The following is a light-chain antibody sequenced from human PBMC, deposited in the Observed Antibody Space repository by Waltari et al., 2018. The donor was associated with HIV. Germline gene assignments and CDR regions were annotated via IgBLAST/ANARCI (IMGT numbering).Light chain of an antibody. J-gene: IGLJ2*01. CDR2: DDS. Sequence: SYVLTPPPSVSVAPGQPANITCAEGNFGGTIGHSYQPKPVQAPVLVVFDDSDRPSGIPERFSGSKSGNTATLTISRVEAGDEADYYCQVWHSGSDGHVVFGGGTKLTVL. V-gene: IGLV3-21*02. CDR3: QVWHSGSDGHVV. CDR1: NFGGTI.